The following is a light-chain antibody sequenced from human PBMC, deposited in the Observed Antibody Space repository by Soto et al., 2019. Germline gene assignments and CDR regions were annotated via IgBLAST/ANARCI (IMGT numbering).Light chain of an antibody. V-gene: IGKV1-5*01. CDR2: DAS. Sequence: DIQMTQSPSTLSASVGDRVTITCRASQTISSWLAWYQQKPGKAPKLLIYDASSLESGVPSRFSGSGSGTEFNLTIISLQPDDFATYYCQQYNSYSPGYTFGQGTKLEIK. CDR3: QQYNSYSPGYT. CDR1: QTISSW. J-gene: IGKJ2*01.